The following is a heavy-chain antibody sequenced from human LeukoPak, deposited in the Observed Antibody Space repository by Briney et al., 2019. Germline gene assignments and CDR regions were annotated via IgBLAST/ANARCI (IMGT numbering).Heavy chain of an antibody. J-gene: IGHJ4*02. CDR1: GGSISSGGYS. Sequence: SQTLSLTCAVSGGSISSGGYSWSWIRQPPGKGLEWIGTIYYSGSTYYNPSLKSRVTFSLDTSNNQFSLKLSSVTAADTAVYFCARHNPFRPFPDYWGQGTLVTVSS. D-gene: IGHD2/OR15-2a*01. CDR2: IYYSGST. CDR3: ARHNPFRPFPDY. V-gene: IGHV4-30-2*03.